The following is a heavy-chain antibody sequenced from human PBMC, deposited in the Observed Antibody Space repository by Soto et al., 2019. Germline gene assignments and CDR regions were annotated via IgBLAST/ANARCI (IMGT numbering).Heavy chain of an antibody. D-gene: IGHD1-7*01. CDR3: ARGNWNYGNPSLFDY. Sequence: SETLSLTCTVSGGSISSYYWSWIRQPPGKGLEWIGYIYYSGSTNYNPSLKSRVTISVDTSKNQFSLKLSSVTAADTAVYYCARGNWNYGNPSLFDYWGQGTLVTVSS. CDR2: IYYSGST. CDR1: GGSISSYY. V-gene: IGHV4-59*01. J-gene: IGHJ4*02.